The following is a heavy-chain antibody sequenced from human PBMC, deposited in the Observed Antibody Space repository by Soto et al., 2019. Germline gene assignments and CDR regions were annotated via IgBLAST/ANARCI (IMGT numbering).Heavy chain of an antibody. CDR3: ARDTETLGPRANDALDI. CDR2: INAGSGNT. J-gene: IGHJ3*02. Sequence: QAQLGQSGAEMKKPGASVKVSCKATGYTFSAYTMNWVRQAPGQSLEWMGWINAGSGNTKYSQNFQGRVSITRDTSASTVYMELTGLTSEDTAVYYCARDTETLGPRANDALDIWGQGTMVTVSS. D-gene: IGHD3-3*02. CDR1: GYTFSAYT. V-gene: IGHV1-3*01.